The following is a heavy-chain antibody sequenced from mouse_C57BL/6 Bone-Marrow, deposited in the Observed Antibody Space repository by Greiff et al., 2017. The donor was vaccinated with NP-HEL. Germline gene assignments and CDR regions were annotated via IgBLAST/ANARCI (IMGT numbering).Heavy chain of an antibody. CDR2: IYPSDSER. D-gene: IGHD2-3*01. Sequence: QVQLQQPGAELVRPGGAGKLAGKASGYTFTSYWMDWVKQRPGQGLEWIGNIYPSDSERNYNQKFKDKATLTVDKSSSTAYMQLSSLTSEDYAVYYCERWLLRVAYWGKGTLVTVAA. CDR3: ERWLLRVAY. V-gene: IGHV1-61*01. J-gene: IGHJ3*01. CDR1: GYTFTSYW.